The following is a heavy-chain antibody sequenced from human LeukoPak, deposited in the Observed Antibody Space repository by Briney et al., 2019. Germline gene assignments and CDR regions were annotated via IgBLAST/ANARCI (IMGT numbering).Heavy chain of an antibody. Sequence: PGGSLRLSCAASGFTFRTYSIHWVRQAPGKGLEWVAFIRYDGSNKYYADSVKGRFTISRDNSKNTLYLQMNSLRAEDTAVYYCARTYYDFWSGSSWFDPWGQGTLVTVSS. J-gene: IGHJ5*02. V-gene: IGHV3-30*02. CDR1: GFTFRTYS. CDR2: IRYDGSNK. D-gene: IGHD3-3*01. CDR3: ARTYYDFWSGSSWFDP.